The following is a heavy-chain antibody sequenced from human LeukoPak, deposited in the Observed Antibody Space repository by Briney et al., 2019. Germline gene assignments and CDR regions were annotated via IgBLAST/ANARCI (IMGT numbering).Heavy chain of an antibody. CDR1: GFTFSSYW. V-gene: IGHV3-48*04. CDR2: ISRSGTTM. CDR3: ARGNGGLQFYYYGLDV. J-gene: IGHJ6*02. Sequence: GGSLRLSCAASGFTFSSYWMSWVRQAPGKGLEWVSYISRSGTTMYYTDSVKGRFTISRDNAKNSLYLQMNSLRADETAVYYCARGNGGLQFYYYGLDVWGQGTTVTVSS. D-gene: IGHD2-21*02.